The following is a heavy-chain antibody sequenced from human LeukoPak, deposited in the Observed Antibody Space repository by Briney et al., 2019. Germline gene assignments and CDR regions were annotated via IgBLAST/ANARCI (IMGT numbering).Heavy chain of an antibody. J-gene: IGHJ4*02. CDR2: IKHDGSEK. Sequence: PGGSLRLSCAASGFTFSTYTMNWVRQPPGKGLEWVANIKHDGSEKYYVDSVKGRFTISRDNAKNSLYLQMNSLRVEDTALYYCARFGYDSGLDYWGQGTLVTVSS. CDR3: ARFGYDSGLDY. CDR1: GFTFSTYT. V-gene: IGHV3-7*04. D-gene: IGHD6-19*01.